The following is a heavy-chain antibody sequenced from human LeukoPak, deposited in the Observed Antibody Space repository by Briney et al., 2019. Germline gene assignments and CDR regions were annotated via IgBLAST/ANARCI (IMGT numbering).Heavy chain of an antibody. Sequence: PGGSLRLSCAASGFTFSSYAMSWVRQAPGKGLEWVSVISGSGGSTYYADSVKGRFTISRDNSKNTLYLQMNSLRAEDTAVYYCAAQRDCSSTSCYKNSGWFDPWGQGTLVTVSS. CDR2: ISGSGGST. CDR3: AAQRDCSSTSCYKNSGWFDP. V-gene: IGHV3-23*01. CDR1: GFTFSSYA. J-gene: IGHJ5*02. D-gene: IGHD2-2*02.